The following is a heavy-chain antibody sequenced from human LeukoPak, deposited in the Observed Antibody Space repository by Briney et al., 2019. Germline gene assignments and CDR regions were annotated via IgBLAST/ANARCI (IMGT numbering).Heavy chain of an antibody. V-gene: IGHV1-2*02. D-gene: IGHD3-16*02. Sequence: ASVKVSCKAFGYTFTGYYIHWLRQAPGQGLEWMGWINPNSGGTDSAQKFQGRVTMTRDRSISTAYMELSSLRSDDTAVYYCAKDDISQLRVGELSPWGVFDYWGQGTLVTVSS. CDR2: INPNSGGT. CDR3: AKDDISQLRVGELSPWGVFDY. CDR1: GYTFTGYY. J-gene: IGHJ4*02.